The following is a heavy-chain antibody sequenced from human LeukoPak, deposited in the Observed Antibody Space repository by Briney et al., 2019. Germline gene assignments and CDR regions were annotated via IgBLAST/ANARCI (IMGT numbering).Heavy chain of an antibody. Sequence: GGSLRLSCAASGFTFSSYSMNWVRQAPGKGLEWVSYISRSGTSIYYADSVKGRFTISRDNAKNSLYLQMNSLRAEDTAIYYCARDGPDYGDSLFDYWGQGTLVTVSP. D-gene: IGHD4-17*01. CDR2: ISRSGTSI. V-gene: IGHV3-48*04. J-gene: IGHJ4*02. CDR1: GFTFSSYS. CDR3: ARDGPDYGDSLFDY.